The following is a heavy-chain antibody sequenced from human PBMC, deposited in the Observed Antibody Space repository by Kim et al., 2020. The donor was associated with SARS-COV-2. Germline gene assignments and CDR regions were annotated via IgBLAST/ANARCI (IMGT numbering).Heavy chain of an antibody. J-gene: IGHJ4*02. CDR3: ARGLGKPGIAVAGPYYFDY. D-gene: IGHD6-19*01. CDR2: INHSGST. V-gene: IGHV4-34*01. CDR1: GGSFSGYY. Sequence: SETLSLTCAVYGGSFSGYYWSWIRQPPGKGLEWIGEINHSGSTNYNPSLKSRVTISVDTSKNQFSLKLSSVTAADTAVYYCARGLGKPGIAVAGPYYFDYWGQGTLVTVSS.